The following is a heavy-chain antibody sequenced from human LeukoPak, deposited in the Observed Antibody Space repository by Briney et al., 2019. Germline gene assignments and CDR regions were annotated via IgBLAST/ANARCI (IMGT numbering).Heavy chain of an antibody. V-gene: IGHV4-59*08. J-gene: IGHJ4*02. CDR1: GVSISSYY. Sequence: SETLSITCTVSGVSISSYYWSWIRQPPGKGLEWIGYIYYSGSTNYNPSLKSRVTISVGTSKNQFSLKLSSVTAADTTVYYCARGVSSGSDYWGQGTLVTVSS. CDR3: ARGVSSGSDY. D-gene: IGHD3-10*01. CDR2: IYYSGST.